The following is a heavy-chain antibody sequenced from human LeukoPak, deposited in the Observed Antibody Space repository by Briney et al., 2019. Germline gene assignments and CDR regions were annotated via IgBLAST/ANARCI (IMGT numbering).Heavy chain of an antibody. CDR1: GFTFSTYT. V-gene: IGHV3-21*06. CDR3: ARGLTRDSSSSYPSDY. Sequence: PGGSLRLSCAASGFTFSTYTMNWVRQAPGKGLEWVSSISRSSGYRNYADSVKGRFTISRDNAQNLLYLQMNSLTAEDTAVFYCARGLTRDSSSSYPSDYWGRGTLVTVSS. J-gene: IGHJ4*02. CDR2: ISRSSGYR. D-gene: IGHD6-6*01.